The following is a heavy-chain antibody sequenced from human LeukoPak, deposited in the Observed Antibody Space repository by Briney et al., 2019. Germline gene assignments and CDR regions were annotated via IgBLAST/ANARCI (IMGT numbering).Heavy chain of an antibody. J-gene: IGHJ4*02. Sequence: PSETLSLTCSVSGGSISSSSYYWGWIRQPPGKGLEWIGSIYYSGSTYYNPSLKSRVTISVDTSKNQFSLKLSSVTAADTAVYYCAGFTMIVFWGQGTLVTVSS. CDR3: AGFTMIVF. CDR2: IYYSGST. D-gene: IGHD3-22*01. CDR1: GGSISSSSYY. V-gene: IGHV4-39*01.